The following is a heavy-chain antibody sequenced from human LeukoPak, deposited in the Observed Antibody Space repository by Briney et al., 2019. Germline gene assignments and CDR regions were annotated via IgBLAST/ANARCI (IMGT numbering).Heavy chain of an antibody. CDR2: ISGSGGST. V-gene: IGHV3-23*01. CDR3: TTQRRYDILTGYYNKDY. J-gene: IGHJ4*02. Sequence: PGGSLRLSCAASGFTFSSYAMSWVRQAPGKGLEWVSAISGSGGSTYYADSVKGRFTISRDNSKNTLYLQMNSLKTEDTAVYYCTTQRRYDILTGYYNKDYWGQGTLVTVSS. CDR1: GFTFSSYA. D-gene: IGHD3-9*01.